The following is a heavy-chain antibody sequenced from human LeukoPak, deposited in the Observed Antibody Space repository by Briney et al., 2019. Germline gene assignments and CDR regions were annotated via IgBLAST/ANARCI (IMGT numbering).Heavy chain of an antibody. CDR3: ATEIVGYGDVHYFDS. V-gene: IGHV1-24*01. D-gene: IGHD4-17*01. Sequence: GASVKVSCKVSGYTLTEISMHWVRQAPGQGLEWMGGFNPEDAETIYARSFQGRLTVTEDTSTDTAYMELSSLRSEDTAMYYCATEIVGYGDVHYFDSWGQGTLVTVS. CDR2: FNPEDAET. CDR1: GYTLTEIS. J-gene: IGHJ4*02.